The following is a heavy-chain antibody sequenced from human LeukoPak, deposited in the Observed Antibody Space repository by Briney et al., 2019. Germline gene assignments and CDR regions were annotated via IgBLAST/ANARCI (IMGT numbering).Heavy chain of an antibody. CDR1: GFTFSSYW. J-gene: IGHJ6*03. CDR3: AKDPGAKVRGYYMDV. D-gene: IGHD3-10*01. V-gene: IGHV3-30*02. CDR2: IWDDENKK. Sequence: PGGSLRLSCAASGFTFSSYWMSWVRQAPGKGLEWVAFIWDDENKKWYADSVKGRFTISRDNSKNTVYLQMNSLTPEDTGIYFCAKDPGAKVRGYYMDVWGKGTTVTVSS.